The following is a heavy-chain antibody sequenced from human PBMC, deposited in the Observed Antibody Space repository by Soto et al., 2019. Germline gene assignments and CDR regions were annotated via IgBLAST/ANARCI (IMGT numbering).Heavy chain of an antibody. V-gene: IGHV4-31*03. Sequence: SETLSLTCTVSGGSISGSYWSWIRQHPGKGLEWIGYIYYSGSTYYNPSLKSRVTISVDTSKNQFSLKLSSVTAADTAVYYCARDRKIITTYYYYYGMDVWGQGTTVTVSS. J-gene: IGHJ6*02. CDR3: ARDRKIITTYYYYYGMDV. D-gene: IGHD3-22*01. CDR1: GGSISGSY. CDR2: IYYSGST.